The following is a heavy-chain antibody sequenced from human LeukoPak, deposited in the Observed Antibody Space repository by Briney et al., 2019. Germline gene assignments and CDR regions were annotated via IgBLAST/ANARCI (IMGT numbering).Heavy chain of an antibody. Sequence: PSETLPLTCTVSGGSISSYYWSWIRQPPGKGLEWIGYIYYSGSTNYNPSLKSRVTISVDTSKNQFSLKLSSVTAADTAVYYCAGRVYYYDSSGYQLWGQGTLVTVSS. CDR3: AGRVYYYDSSGYQL. CDR1: GGSISSYY. V-gene: IGHV4-59*01. J-gene: IGHJ4*02. D-gene: IGHD3-22*01. CDR2: IYYSGST.